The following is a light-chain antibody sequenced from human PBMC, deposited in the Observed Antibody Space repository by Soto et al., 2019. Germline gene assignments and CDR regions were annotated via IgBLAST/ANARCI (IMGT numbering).Light chain of an antibody. J-gene: IGKJ2*01. V-gene: IGKV3-20*01. CDR1: QSVNAGY. CDR2: GVS. CDR3: QVYGSSPRYT. Sequence: EIVLTQSPGTLSLSPGERATLTYRVSQSVNAGYLAWYQQKPGQAPRLLFYGVSNRAAGIPDRFSGSGSGTDFTLTISSLEPEDFAVYYCQVYGSSPRYTFGQGTKVEIK.